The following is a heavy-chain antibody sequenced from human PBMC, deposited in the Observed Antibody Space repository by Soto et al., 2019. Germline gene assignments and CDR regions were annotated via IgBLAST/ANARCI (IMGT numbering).Heavy chain of an antibody. D-gene: IGHD1-26*01. V-gene: IGHV3-48*02. CDR2: ISSSSSTI. CDR3: TTVLVGATNYFDY. Sequence: GGSLRLSCAASGFTFSSYSMNWVRQAPGKGLEWVSYISSSSSTIYYADSVKGRFTISRDNAKNSLYLQMNSLRDEDTAVYYCTTVLVGATNYFDYWGQGTLVTVSS. CDR1: GFTFSSYS. J-gene: IGHJ4*02.